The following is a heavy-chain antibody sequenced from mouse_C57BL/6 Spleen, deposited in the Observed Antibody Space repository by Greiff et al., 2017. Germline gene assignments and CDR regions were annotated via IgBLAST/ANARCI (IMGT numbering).Heavy chain of an antibody. CDR3: AREGGYDYGAMDY. CDR2: IYPGDGDT. D-gene: IGHD2-4*01. CDR1: GYAFSSYW. Sequence: QVQLKESGAELVKPGASVKISCKASGYAFSSYWLNWVKQRPGQGLEWIGQIYPGDGDTNYNGKFKGKATLTADKSSSTAYMQLSSLTSEDSAVYFCAREGGYDYGAMDYWGQGTSVTVSS. V-gene: IGHV1-80*01. J-gene: IGHJ4*01.